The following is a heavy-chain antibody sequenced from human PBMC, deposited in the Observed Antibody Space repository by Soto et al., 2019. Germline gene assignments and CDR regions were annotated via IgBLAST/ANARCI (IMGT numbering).Heavy chain of an antibody. J-gene: IGHJ4*02. CDR3: AREGWYYDSSGYYFHQGYFDY. Sequence: GGSLRLSSAASGFTFSSYEMNWVRPAPGKGLERVSYISSSGSTIYYADSVKGRFTISRDNAKNSLYLQMNSLRAEDTAVYYWAREGWYYDSSGYYFHQGYFDYWGQGTLVTVSS. D-gene: IGHD3-22*01. CDR1: GFTFSSYE. CDR2: ISSSGSTI. V-gene: IGHV3-48*03.